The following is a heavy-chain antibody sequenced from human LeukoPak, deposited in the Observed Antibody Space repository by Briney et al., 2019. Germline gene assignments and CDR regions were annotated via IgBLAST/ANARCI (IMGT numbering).Heavy chain of an antibody. D-gene: IGHD3-10*01. CDR3: ARGSYPDYYGSGYGMDV. CDR1: GGSISSYY. Sequence: SETLSLTCTVSGGSISSYYWSWIRQPPGKGLEWIGYVYYSGSTNHNPSLKSRVTISVDTSKSQFSLKLSSVTAADTAVYYCARGSYPDYYGSGYGMDVWGQGPRSPSP. CDR2: VYYSGST. V-gene: IGHV4-59*08. J-gene: IGHJ6*02.